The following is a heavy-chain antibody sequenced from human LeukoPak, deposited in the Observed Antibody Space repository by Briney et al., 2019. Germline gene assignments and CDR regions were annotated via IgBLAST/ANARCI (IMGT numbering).Heavy chain of an antibody. Sequence: GGTLRLSCAASGFTFSRYGMSWVRQAPGKGLEWVSAISGSGGRTYYADSVKGRFTISRDNSKNTLYLQMNSLRAEDTAVYNCAKGDFYGSGRDYYYYMDVWGKGTTVTISS. V-gene: IGHV3-23*01. CDR2: ISGSGGRT. D-gene: IGHD3-10*01. CDR3: AKGDFYGSGRDYYYYMDV. J-gene: IGHJ6*03. CDR1: GFTFSRYG.